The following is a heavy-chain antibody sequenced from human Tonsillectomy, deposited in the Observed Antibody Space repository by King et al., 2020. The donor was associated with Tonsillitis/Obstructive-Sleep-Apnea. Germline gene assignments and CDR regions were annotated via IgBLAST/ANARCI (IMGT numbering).Heavy chain of an antibody. CDR2: ISYDGNNK. J-gene: IGHJ6*02. CDR3: AKDVTTPHYYYSMDV. V-gene: IGHV3-30*18. D-gene: IGHD3-3*01. CDR1: GFTFSSYG. Sequence: VQLVESGGGVVQPGRSLRLSCAASGFTFSSYGMHWVRQAPGKGLEWVAVISYDGNNKYYADSVKGRFTISRDNSKNTLYLQMNNLRAEDTAVYFCAKDVTTPHYYYSMDVWGQGTTVTVSS.